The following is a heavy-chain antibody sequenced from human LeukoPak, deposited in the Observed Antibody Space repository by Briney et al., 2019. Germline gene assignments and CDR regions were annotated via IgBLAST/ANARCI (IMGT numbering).Heavy chain of an antibody. CDR3: ARKRIYSYGRHTGVAVTESFDS. CDR1: GGSFSGYY. V-gene: IGHV4-34*01. D-gene: IGHD5-18*01. Sequence: SETLSLTCAVYGGSFSGYYWSWIRQPPGKGLEWIGEINHSGSTNYNPSLKSRVSISVDTSKNQFSLRLNSVTAADTAVYYCARKRIYSYGRHTGVAVTESFDSWGQGTLVTVSS. CDR2: INHSGST. J-gene: IGHJ4*02.